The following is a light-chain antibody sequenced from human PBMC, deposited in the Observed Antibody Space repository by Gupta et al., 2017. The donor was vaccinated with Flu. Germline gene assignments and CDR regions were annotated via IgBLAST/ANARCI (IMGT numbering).Light chain of an antibody. CDR2: EDH. Sequence: SYALTQSSSVSASPGQTASITCSGHKLGEKYACWYQQKPGQSPLLVIYEDHKRPSGIPERFSGSNSGNTATLTISGAQALDEDDYYCQAWDSSPVVFGGGTKLTVL. V-gene: IGLV3-1*01. CDR3: QAWDSSPVV. CDR1: KLGEKY. J-gene: IGLJ2*01.